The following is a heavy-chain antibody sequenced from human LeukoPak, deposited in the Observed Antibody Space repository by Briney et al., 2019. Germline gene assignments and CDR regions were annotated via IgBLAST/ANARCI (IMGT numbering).Heavy chain of an antibody. J-gene: IGHJ5*02. CDR3: ARHGPYYDYIWGSYRPNWFDP. V-gene: IGHV5-51*01. Sequence: EESLKISCKGSGYSFTSYWIGWVRQMPGKGLEWMGIIYPGDSDTRYSPSFQGQVTISADKSISTAYLQWSSLKASDTAMYYCARHGPYYDYIWGSYRPNWFDPWGQGTLITVSS. D-gene: IGHD3-16*02. CDR2: IYPGDSDT. CDR1: GYSFTSYW.